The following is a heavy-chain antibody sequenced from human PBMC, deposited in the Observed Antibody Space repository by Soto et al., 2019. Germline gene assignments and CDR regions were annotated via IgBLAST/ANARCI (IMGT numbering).Heavy chain of an antibody. CDR2: ISYDGSNK. Sequence: PGGSLRLSCAASGFTFSDYGMHWVRQAPGKGLEWVAVISYDGSNKYYADSVKGRFTISRDNSKNTLYLQMNSLRAEDTAVYYCAKGWFGELGVNYWGQGTLVTVSS. V-gene: IGHV3-30*18. CDR1: GFTFSDYG. J-gene: IGHJ4*02. D-gene: IGHD3-10*01. CDR3: AKGWFGELGVNY.